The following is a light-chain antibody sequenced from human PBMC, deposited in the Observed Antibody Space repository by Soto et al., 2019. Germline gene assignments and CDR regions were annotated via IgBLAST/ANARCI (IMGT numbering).Light chain of an antibody. CDR1: SSDIGGYKY. J-gene: IGLJ1*01. Sequence: QSVLTQPASVSGSPGQSITISCTGASSDIGGYKYVSWYQQHPGKAPKLMIYDVSNRPSGVSNRFSGSKSGNTATLTISGLQDEDEAEDYCSSYTGGSTYVFGTGTKVTVL. CDR2: DVS. CDR3: SSYTGGSTYV. V-gene: IGLV2-14*01.